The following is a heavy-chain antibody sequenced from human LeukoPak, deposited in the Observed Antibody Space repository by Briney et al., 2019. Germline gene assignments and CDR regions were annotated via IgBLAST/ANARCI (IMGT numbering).Heavy chain of an antibody. J-gene: IGHJ4*02. D-gene: IGHD6-19*01. V-gene: IGHV5-10-1*01. CDR3: ARRDRSGWSFDY. CDR2: IDPSDSYT. Sequence: GESLRISCKGSGYSFTSYWISWVRQMPGKGLEWMGRIDPSDSYTNYSPSFQGHVTISADKSISTAYLQWRSLKASDAAMYYCARRDRSGWSFDYWGQGTLVTVSS. CDR1: GYSFTSYW.